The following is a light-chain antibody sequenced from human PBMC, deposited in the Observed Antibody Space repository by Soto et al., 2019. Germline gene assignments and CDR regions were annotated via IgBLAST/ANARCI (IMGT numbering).Light chain of an antibody. J-gene: IGKJ3*01. CDR1: QSVSSSY. Sequence: EIVLTQSPGTLSLSPGERATLSCRASQSVSSSYLAWYQQKPGQAPRLLIYGASSRGTGIPDRFSGSGSGTDFTLTISRLEPEDFAVYYCQQYGSSPAGFTFGPGTKVDIK. V-gene: IGKV3-20*01. CDR2: GAS. CDR3: QQYGSSPAGFT.